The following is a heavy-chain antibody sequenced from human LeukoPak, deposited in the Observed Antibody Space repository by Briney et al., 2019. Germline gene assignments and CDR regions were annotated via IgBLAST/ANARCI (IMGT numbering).Heavy chain of an antibody. V-gene: IGHV3-30*04. CDR3: ARQLYYDFWSGYDN. CDR2: ISYDGSNK. J-gene: IGHJ4*02. CDR1: GFTFSSYA. Sequence: GGSLRLSCAASGFTFSSYAMHWVRQAPGKGLEWVAVISYDGSNKYYAGCVKGRFTISRDNSKNTLYLQMNSLRAEDTAVYYCARQLYYDFWSGYDNWGQGTLVTVSS. D-gene: IGHD3-3*01.